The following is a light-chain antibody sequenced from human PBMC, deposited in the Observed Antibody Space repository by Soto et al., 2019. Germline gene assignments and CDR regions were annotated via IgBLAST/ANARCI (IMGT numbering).Light chain of an antibody. J-gene: IGLJ1*01. CDR1: SSNIGAGHD. CDR2: GNG. V-gene: IGLV1-40*01. CDR3: QSYDSSLSGSEV. Sequence: QSALTQPPSVSGAPGQRVTISCTGSSSNIGAGHDVHWYQHHPGTAPKLLIFGNGNRPSGVPDRFSGSKSGTSASLAITGLQAEDEADYYCQSYDSSLSGSEVFGTGTKLTVL.